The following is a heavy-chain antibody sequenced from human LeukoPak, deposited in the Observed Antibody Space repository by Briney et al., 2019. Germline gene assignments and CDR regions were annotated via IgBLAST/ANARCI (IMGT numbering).Heavy chain of an antibody. CDR3: ARDWPRGGYSYGSDYYYGMDV. V-gene: IGHV1-18*01. CDR2: ISAYNGNT. J-gene: IGHJ6*02. CDR1: GYTFTSYD. Sequence: ASVKVSCKASGYTFTSYDINWVRQAAGQGLEWMGWISAYNGNTNYAQKLQGRVTMTTDTSTSTAYMELRSLRSDDTAVYYCARDWPRGGYSYGSDYYYGMDVWGQGTTVTVPS. D-gene: IGHD5-18*01.